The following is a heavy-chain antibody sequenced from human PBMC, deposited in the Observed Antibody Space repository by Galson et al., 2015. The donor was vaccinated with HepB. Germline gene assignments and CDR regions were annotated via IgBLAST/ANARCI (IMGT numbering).Heavy chain of an antibody. D-gene: IGHD6-19*01. CDR1: GYTFTSYT. CDR3: ARGPSSGSYYFDS. CDR2: INTNTGNP. V-gene: IGHV7-4-1*02. J-gene: IGHJ4*02. Sequence: SVKVSCKASGYTFTSYTMNWVRQAPGQGLEWMGWINTNTGNPMYAQGFTGRFVFSLDTSVSTAYLQISSLKAEDAAVYYCARGPSSGSYYFDSWGQGTLVTVSS.